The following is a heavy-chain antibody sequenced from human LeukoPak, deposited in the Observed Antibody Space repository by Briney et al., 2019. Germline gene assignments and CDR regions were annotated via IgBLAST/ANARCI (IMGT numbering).Heavy chain of an antibody. D-gene: IGHD6-13*01. CDR2: IYHSGST. Sequence: SETLSLTCAVSGYSISSGYYCGWIRQPPGKGLEWIGSIYHSGSTYYNPSLKSRVTISVDTSKNQFSLKLSSVTAADTAVYYCARVAAAGILNYYYYMNVWGKGTTVTVSS. CDR1: GYSISSGYY. CDR3: ARVAAAGILNYYYYMNV. V-gene: IGHV4-38-2*01. J-gene: IGHJ6*03.